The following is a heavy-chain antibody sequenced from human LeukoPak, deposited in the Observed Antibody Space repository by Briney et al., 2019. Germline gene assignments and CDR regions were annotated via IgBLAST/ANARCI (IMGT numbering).Heavy chain of an antibody. D-gene: IGHD3-3*01. V-gene: IGHV4-39*07. Sequence: SETLSLTCTVSGGSISSSSSSYYWGWIRQPPGKGLEWIGSVYYSGSTYYNPSLKSRVTISVDRSNNQFSLRLNSVTAADTAVYYCARSRVWSGYWGNFDYWGHGTLVSVSS. J-gene: IGHJ4*01. CDR1: GGSISSSSSSYY. CDR2: VYYSGST. CDR3: ARSRVWSGYWGNFDY.